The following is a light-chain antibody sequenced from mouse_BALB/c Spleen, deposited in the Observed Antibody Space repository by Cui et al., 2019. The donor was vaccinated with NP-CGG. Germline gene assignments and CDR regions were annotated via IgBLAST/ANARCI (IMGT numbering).Light chain of an antibody. J-gene: IGLJ1*01. CDR2: GTN. V-gene: IGLV1*01. CDR3: ALWYSNHWV. CDR1: TGAVTTSNY. Sequence: AVVIQESAPPTSPGETAALPSSSSTGAVTTSNYANWVQEKPDHLFTGLIGGTNNRAPGVPARFAGSLMGDKAALTITGAQTEDEAIYFCALWYSNHWVFGGGTKLTVL.